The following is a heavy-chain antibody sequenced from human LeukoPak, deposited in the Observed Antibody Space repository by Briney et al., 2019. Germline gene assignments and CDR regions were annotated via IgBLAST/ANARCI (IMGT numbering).Heavy chain of an antibody. CDR2: LYYSGST. Sequence: SETLSLTCTVSGGSVTSAGYYWNWIRQPPGKGLEWIGYLYYSGSTNYNPSLKSRVTISIDTSKNQFSLNLSSVTVADTAVYYCARVPDGYGARYFDYWGQGTLVTVSS. CDR3: ARVPDGYGARYFDY. CDR1: GGSVTSAGYY. D-gene: IGHD5-24*01. V-gene: IGHV4-61*08. J-gene: IGHJ4*02.